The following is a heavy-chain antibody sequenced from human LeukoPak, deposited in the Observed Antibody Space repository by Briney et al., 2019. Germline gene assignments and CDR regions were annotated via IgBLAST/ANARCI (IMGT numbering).Heavy chain of an antibody. V-gene: IGHV3-21*01. J-gene: IGHJ4*02. Sequence: GGSLRLSCAASGFTFSDSYMTWVRQAPGKGLEWVSSISTSSSYIYYADSVKGRFTISRDNAKNSLYLQMNSLRAEDTAVYYCARGVRNYYDSSGYPYYFDYWGQGTLVTVSS. CDR2: ISTSSSYI. CDR3: ARGVRNYYDSSGYPYYFDY. CDR1: GFTFSDSY. D-gene: IGHD3-22*01.